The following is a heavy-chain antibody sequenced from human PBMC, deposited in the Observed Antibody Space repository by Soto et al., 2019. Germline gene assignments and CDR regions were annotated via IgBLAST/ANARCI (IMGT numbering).Heavy chain of an antibody. Sequence: ASVKVSCKASGYTFTSYGISWVRQAPGQGLEWMGWISAYNGNTNYAQKLQGRVTRTTDTSTSTAYMELRSLRSDDTAVYYCASAGAVTTMTRNWFDPWGRGTLVTVSS. CDR3: ASAGAVTTMTRNWFDP. D-gene: IGHD4-17*01. CDR1: GYTFTSYG. J-gene: IGHJ5*02. CDR2: ISAYNGNT. V-gene: IGHV1-18*04.